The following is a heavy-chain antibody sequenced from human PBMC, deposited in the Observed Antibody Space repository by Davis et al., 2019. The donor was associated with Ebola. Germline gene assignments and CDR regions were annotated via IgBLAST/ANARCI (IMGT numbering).Heavy chain of an antibody. CDR1: VFPFSSYS. D-gene: IGHD3-3*01. J-gene: IGHJ6*04. V-gene: IGHV3-23*01. CDR2: ISGSGGST. CDR3: AKSGLSFGVVKYHYGMDV. Sequence: GESLKISCAASVFPFSSYSMNWVRQAPGKGLEYVSAISGSGGSTYYADSVKGRFTISSDNSKKTLYLQMNSLRAEDTAVYYCAKSGLSFGVVKYHYGMDVWGKGTTVTVSS.